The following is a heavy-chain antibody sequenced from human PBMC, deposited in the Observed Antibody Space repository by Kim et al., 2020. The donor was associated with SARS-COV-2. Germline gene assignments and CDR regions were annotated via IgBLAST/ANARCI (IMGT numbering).Heavy chain of an antibody. J-gene: IGHJ3*02. D-gene: IGHD2-15*01. CDR3: ARGPVVVVAAALPMEPFDI. V-gene: IGHV1-8*01. Sequence: ASVKVSCKASGYTFTSYDINWVRQATGQGLEWMGWMNPNSGNTGYAQKFQGRVTMTRNTSISTAYMELSSLRSEDTAVYYCARGPVVVVAAALPMEPFDIWGQGTMVTVSS. CDR1: GYTFTSYD. CDR2: MNPNSGNT.